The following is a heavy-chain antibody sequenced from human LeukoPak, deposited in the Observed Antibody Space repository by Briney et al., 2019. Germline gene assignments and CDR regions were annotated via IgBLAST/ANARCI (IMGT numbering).Heavy chain of an antibody. CDR1: GFTFSTYG. V-gene: IGHV3-30*02. CDR2: IQREGSYE. Sequence: RGSLRLSCVASGFTFSTYGMDWVRGGPGPGLEWVAFIQREGSYEYYADSVKGRFTISRDNSKNTVYLEMNSLRAEDAAVYYCAKDQGTTGSYDYWGQGTLVTVSS. J-gene: IGHJ4*02. D-gene: IGHD3-9*01. CDR3: AKDQGTTGSYDY.